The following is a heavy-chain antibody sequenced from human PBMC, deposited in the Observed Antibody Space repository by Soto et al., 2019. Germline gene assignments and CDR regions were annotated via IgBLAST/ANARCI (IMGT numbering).Heavy chain of an antibody. Sequence: QVQLVQSGAEEKKPGASVKVSCKASGYTFTSYAMHWVRQAPGQRLEWMGWINAGNGNTKYSQKFQGRVTITRDTSASTAYMEVSSLRSEDTAVYYCARVGSYDLGWFDPWGQGTLVTVSS. CDR2: INAGNGNT. CDR1: GYTFTSYA. V-gene: IGHV1-3*05. J-gene: IGHJ5*02. CDR3: ARVGSYDLGWFDP. D-gene: IGHD1-26*01.